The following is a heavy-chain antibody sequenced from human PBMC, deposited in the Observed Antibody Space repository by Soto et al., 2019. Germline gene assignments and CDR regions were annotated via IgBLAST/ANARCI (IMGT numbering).Heavy chain of an antibody. D-gene: IGHD6-19*01. CDR2: IKSKTDGGTT. J-gene: IGHJ6*02. Sequence: GGSLRLSCAASGFTFSNAWMSWVRQAPGKGLEWVGRIKSKTDGGTTDYAAPVKGRFTISRDDSKNTLYLQMNSLKTEDTAVYYCVAGAYYYSGMDVWGQGTTVTVSS. V-gene: IGHV3-15*01. CDR1: GFTFSNAW. CDR3: VAGAYYYSGMDV.